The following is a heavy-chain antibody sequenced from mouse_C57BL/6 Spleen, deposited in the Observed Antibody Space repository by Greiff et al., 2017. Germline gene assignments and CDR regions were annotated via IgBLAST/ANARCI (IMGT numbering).Heavy chain of an antibody. D-gene: IGHD2-3*01. CDR2: INPGSGGT. J-gene: IGHJ2*01. CDR3: ARSEDGYYPSFDY. CDR1: GYAFTYYL. V-gene: IGHV1-54*01. Sequence: VQLHQSGAELVRPGTSVKVSCKASGYAFTYYLIEWVKQRPGQGLEWIGVINPGSGGTNYNEKFKGKATLTADKSSSTAYRQLSSLTSEYSAVYFCARSEDGYYPSFDYWGQGTTLTVSS.